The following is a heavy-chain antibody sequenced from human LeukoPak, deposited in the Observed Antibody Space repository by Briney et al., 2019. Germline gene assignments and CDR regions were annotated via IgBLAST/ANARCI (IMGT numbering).Heavy chain of an antibody. J-gene: IGHJ4*02. Sequence: PSATLSLTCTVSGGSISSYYCRWIRTPPRTRLDWIGYIYYSGSTNYNPSLKSRVTISVDTSKNQFSLKLSSVTAADTAVYYCARGGGYASPIGYWGQGALVTVSS. CDR3: ARGGGYASPIGY. V-gene: IGHV4-59*01. D-gene: IGHD5-12*01. CDR2: IYYSGST. CDR1: GGSISSYY.